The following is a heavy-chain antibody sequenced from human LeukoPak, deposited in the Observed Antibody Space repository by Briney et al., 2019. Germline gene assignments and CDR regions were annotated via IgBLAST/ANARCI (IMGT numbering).Heavy chain of an antibody. D-gene: IGHD3-10*01. Sequence: GGSLRLSCVASGFTFSSHWIHWVRQAPGKGLVWVSRIKSDGSSISYADSVKGRFTVSRDNAKNTLYLQMNSLRGEDTAVYYCARGDENYYGSGTCSPYDYWGQGTLVTVSS. J-gene: IGHJ4*02. CDR2: IKSDGSSI. CDR1: GFTFSSHW. CDR3: ARGDENYYGSGTCSPYDY. V-gene: IGHV3-74*01.